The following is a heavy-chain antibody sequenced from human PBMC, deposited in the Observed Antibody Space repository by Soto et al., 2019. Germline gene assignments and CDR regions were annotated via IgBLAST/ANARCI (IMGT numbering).Heavy chain of an antibody. J-gene: IGHJ3*02. CDR1: GFTFSSYS. Sequence: EVQLVESGGGLVQPGGSLRLSCAASGFTFSSYSMNWVRQAPGKGLEWVSYISSSSSNIYYADSVKGRFTIYRDNAKNSLYLQMNSLRDEDTAVYYCARACRWELLPEAFDIWGQGTMVTVSS. D-gene: IGHD1-26*01. CDR3: ARACRWELLPEAFDI. CDR2: ISSSSSNI. V-gene: IGHV3-48*02.